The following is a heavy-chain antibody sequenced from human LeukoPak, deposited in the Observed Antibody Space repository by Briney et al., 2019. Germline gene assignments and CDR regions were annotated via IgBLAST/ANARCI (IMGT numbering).Heavy chain of an antibody. CDR2: IYYSGST. V-gene: IGHV4-39*01. D-gene: IGHD1-26*01. CDR3: ARQNVGHYFHY. J-gene: IGHJ4*02. CDR1: GASISSSSYY. Sequence: PSETLSLTCTVSGASISSSSYYWGWIRQHPGKGLEWIGNIYYSGSTYYNPSLNSRVTISVDTSKNQLSLKLSSVTAADTAVYYCARQNVGHYFHYWGQGNLVTVSS.